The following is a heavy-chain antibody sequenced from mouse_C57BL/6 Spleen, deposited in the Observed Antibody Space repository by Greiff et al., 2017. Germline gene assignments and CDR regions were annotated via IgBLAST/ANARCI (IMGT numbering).Heavy chain of an antibody. CDR2: INYDGSST. J-gene: IGHJ3*01. Sequence: EVQLVESEGGLVQPGSSMKLSCTASGFTFSDYYMAWVRQVPEKGLEWVANINYDGSSTYYLDSLKSRFIISRDNAKNILYLQMSSLKSEDTATYYCARWDYDGAWFAYWGQGTLVTVSA. CDR1: GFTFSDYY. CDR3: ARWDYDGAWFAY. V-gene: IGHV5-16*01. D-gene: IGHD2-4*01.